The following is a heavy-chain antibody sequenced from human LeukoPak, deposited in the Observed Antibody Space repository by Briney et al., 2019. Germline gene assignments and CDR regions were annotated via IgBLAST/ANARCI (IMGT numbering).Heavy chain of an antibody. CDR3: AKDAYGGATFFYYMDV. CDR1: GFTFDDYA. CDR2: ISWNSGNI. V-gene: IGHV3-9*01. D-gene: IGHD2/OR15-2a*01. J-gene: IGHJ6*03. Sequence: PGGSLRLSCAGSGFTFDDYAMHWVRQTPGKGRGWVSGISWNSGNIAYADFVGGRFTISRDNAKNSLSLQMNSLSDEDTAVYYCAKDAYGGATFFYYMDVWGKGTTVTVSS.